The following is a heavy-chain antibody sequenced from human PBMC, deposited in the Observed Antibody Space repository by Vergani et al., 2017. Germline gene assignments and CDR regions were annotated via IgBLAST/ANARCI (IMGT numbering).Heavy chain of an antibody. Sequence: QVQLQESGPGLVKPSETLSLTCAVSGYSISSGYYWGWIRQPPGKGLEWIGSIYHSGSTYYNPSLKSRVTISVDTSKNQFSLKLSSVTAADTAVYYCARQGFFTNGVCPFDPWGQGTLVTVSS. CDR3: ARQGFFTNGVCPFDP. V-gene: IGHV4-38-2*01. J-gene: IGHJ5*02. D-gene: IGHD2-8*01. CDR1: GYSISSGYY. CDR2: IYHSGST.